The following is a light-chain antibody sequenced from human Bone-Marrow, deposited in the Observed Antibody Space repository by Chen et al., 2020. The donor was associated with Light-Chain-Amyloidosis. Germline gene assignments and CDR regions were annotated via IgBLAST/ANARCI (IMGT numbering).Light chain of an antibody. CDR2: EVT. CDR1: SSDGGGDNH. J-gene: IGLJ1*01. V-gene: IGLV2-14*01. Sequence: QSALTQPASVSGSPGQSITISFTGTSSDGGGDNHVSWYQQHPDKAPKLMIYEVTNRPSWVPDRFSGSKSDNTASLTISGLQTEDEADYFCSSYTITNTLVFGSGTRVTVL. CDR3: SSYTITNTLV.